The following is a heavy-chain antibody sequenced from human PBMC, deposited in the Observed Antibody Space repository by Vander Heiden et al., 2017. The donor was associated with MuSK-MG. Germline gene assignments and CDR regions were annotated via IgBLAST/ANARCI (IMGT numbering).Heavy chain of an antibody. CDR2: ISASGGST. Sequence: EVQLLECGGGWVQPGGSQRQPCAPSEFTFSSYAMSWVRQAPGKGLEWVSLISASGGSTYYAESVKCRFTISRDNSKNTLYLQMNRLRAEHTAIYYCGKDRVPCKAGGCGSQWGQGTLVNDSS. CDR1: EFTFSSYA. V-gene: IGHV3-23*01. J-gene: IGHJ4*02. D-gene: IGHD6-25*01. CDR3: GKDRVPCKAGGCGSQ.